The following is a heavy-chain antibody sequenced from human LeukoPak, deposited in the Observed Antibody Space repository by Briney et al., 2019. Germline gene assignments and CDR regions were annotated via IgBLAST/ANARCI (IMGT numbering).Heavy chain of an antibody. CDR3: ARVNYVDYYYGMDV. D-gene: IGHD4-11*01. CDR1: GGSISSYY. CDR2: IYYSGST. Sequence: SETLSLTCTVSGGSISSYYWSWIRQPPGKGLEWVGYIYYSGSTNYNPSLKSRVTISVDTSKNQFSLKLSSVTAADTAVYYCARVNYVDYYYGMDVWGQGTTVTVSS. V-gene: IGHV4-59*01. J-gene: IGHJ6*02.